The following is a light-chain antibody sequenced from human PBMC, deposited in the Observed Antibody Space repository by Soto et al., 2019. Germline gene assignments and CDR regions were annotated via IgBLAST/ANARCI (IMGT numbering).Light chain of an antibody. CDR3: ETWDSNTRV. CDR2: LEGSGSY. Sequence: QPELTQSSSASASLGSSVKLTCTLSSGHSSYIIAWHHQQPGKAPRYLMKLEGSGSYNKGSGVPDRFSGSSSGADRYLTISNLQFEDEANYYCETWDSNTRVFGGGTKVTVL. J-gene: IGLJ2*01. V-gene: IGLV4-60*02. CDR1: SGHSSYI.